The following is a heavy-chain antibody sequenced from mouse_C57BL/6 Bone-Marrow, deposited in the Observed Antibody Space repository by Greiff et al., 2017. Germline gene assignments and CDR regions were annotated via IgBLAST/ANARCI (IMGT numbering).Heavy chain of an antibody. CDR1: GFNITNTY. Sequence: EVQGVESVAELVRPGASVKLSCTASGFNITNTYMPWVKQRPEQGLEWIGRIDPANGNTKYAPKFQGKATITADTSANTAYLQLSSLTSEDTAIYYCARGGYDFLAYWGQGTLVTVSA. J-gene: IGHJ3*01. D-gene: IGHD2-3*01. CDR2: IDPANGNT. CDR3: ARGGYDFLAY. V-gene: IGHV14-3*01.